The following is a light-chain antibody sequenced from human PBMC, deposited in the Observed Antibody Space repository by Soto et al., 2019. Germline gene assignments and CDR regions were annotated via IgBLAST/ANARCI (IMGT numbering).Light chain of an antibody. CDR2: GAS. V-gene: IGKV3-15*01. J-gene: IGKJ2*01. Sequence: EIVMTQSPATLSVSPGERATLSCRASQSVSSNLAWYQQKPGQAPRLLIYGASTRATGIPARFSGSGSGTEFTLTISSLQSEDFAVYYCQHYNNWPALYTFSQGTKLEIK. CDR3: QHYNNWPALYT. CDR1: QSVSSN.